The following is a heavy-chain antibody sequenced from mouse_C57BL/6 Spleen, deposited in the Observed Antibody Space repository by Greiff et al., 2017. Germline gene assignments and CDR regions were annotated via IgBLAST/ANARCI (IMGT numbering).Heavy chain of an antibody. V-gene: IGHV5-4*03. D-gene: IGHD2-4*01. CDR3: ARATMITTTGYAMDY. CDR1: GFTFSSYA. J-gene: IGHJ4*01. CDR2: ISDGGSYT. Sequence: EVKLVESGGGLVKPGGSLKLSCAASGFTFSSYAMSWVRQTPEKRLEWVATISDGGSYTYYPDNVKGRFTISRDNAKNNLYLQMSHLKSEDTAMYYCARATMITTTGYAMDYWGQGTSVTVSS.